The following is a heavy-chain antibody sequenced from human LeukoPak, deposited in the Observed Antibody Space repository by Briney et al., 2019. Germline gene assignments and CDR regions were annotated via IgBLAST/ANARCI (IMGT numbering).Heavy chain of an antibody. CDR3: ARGKGYCSSTSCHAYNWFDP. CDR1: GYTFTSYD. V-gene: IGHV1-8*01. Sequence: ASVKVSCKASGYTFTSYDINWVRQATGQGLEWMGWMNPNSGNTGYAQKFQGRVTMTRNTSISTAYMELSSLRSEDTAVYYCARGKGYCSSTSCHAYNWFDPWGQGTLVTVSS. D-gene: IGHD2-2*01. J-gene: IGHJ5*02. CDR2: MNPNSGNT.